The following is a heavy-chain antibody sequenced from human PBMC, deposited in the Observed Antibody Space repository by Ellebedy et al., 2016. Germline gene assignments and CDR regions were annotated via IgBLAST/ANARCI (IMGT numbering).Heavy chain of an antibody. CDR3: ARDSSYYGSGRNWFDP. CDR1: GYTFTGYY. D-gene: IGHD3-10*01. J-gene: IGHJ5*02. Sequence: ASVKVSCKASGYTFTGYYMHWVRQAPGQGLEWMGWINPNSGGTNYAQKFQGWVTMTRDTSISTAYMELSRLRSDDTAVYYCARDSSYYGSGRNWFDPWGQGTLVTVSS. CDR2: INPNSGGT. V-gene: IGHV1-2*04.